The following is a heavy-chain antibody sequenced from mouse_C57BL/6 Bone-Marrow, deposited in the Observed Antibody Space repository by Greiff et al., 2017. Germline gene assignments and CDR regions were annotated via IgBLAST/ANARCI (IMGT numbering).Heavy chain of an antibody. CDR1: GFNIKDDY. CDR3: TRGLGFAY. J-gene: IGHJ3*01. Sequence: EVQLQQSGAELVRPGASVKLSCTASGFNIKDDYMHWVKQRPEQGLEWIGWIDPENGDTEYASKFQGKATITADTSSNTAYLQRSSLTSEDTAVYYCTRGLGFAYWGQGTLVTVSA. CDR2: IDPENGDT. V-gene: IGHV14-4*01.